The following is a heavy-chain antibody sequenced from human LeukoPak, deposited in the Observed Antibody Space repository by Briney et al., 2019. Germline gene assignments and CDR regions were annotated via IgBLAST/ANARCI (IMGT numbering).Heavy chain of an antibody. CDR3: AREKFADGYFQH. D-gene: IGHD3-10*01. CDR2: INSNSNYI. Sequence: GGSLRLSCAASGFTVSDSKNWVRQAPGKGLEWVSSINSNSNYIYYADSVKGRFTISRNNAKDSLYLQMNSLRAEDTAVYYCAREKFADGYFQHWGQGTLVTVSS. CDR1: GFTVSDS. J-gene: IGHJ1*01. V-gene: IGHV3-21*01.